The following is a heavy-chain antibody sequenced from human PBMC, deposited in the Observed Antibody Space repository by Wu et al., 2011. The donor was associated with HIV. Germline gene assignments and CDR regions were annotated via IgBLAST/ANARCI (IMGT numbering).Heavy chain of an antibody. V-gene: IGHV1-2*02. CDR1: GGSFSSYA. CDR2: IYPNSGGT. Sequence: QVQLVQSGAEVKKPGSSVKVSCKTSGGSFSSYAIIWVRQAPGQGLEWVGWIYPNSGGTKYAQKFQGRVTMTRDTSISTAYLELSGLRSDDTAVYYCATDPRSNHCTVTSCYVDGFDPWGQGTLVTVSS. CDR3: ATDPRSNHCTVTSCYVDGFDP. J-gene: IGHJ5*02. D-gene: IGHD2-8*02.